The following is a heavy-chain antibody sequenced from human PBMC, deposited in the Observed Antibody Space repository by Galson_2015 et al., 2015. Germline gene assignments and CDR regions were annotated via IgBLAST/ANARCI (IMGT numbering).Heavy chain of an antibody. V-gene: IGHV3-11*03. D-gene: IGHD6-19*01. J-gene: IGHJ4*02. CDR3: ARGNAVAGTSSELSGFDY. CDR2: ISSSSSYT. CDR1: GFTFSDYY. Sequence: SLRLSCAASGFTFSDYYMSWIRQAPGKGLEWVSYISSSSSYTNYADSVKGRFTISRDNAKNSLYLQMNSLRAEDAAVYYCARGNAVAGTSSELSGFDYWGQGTLVTVSS.